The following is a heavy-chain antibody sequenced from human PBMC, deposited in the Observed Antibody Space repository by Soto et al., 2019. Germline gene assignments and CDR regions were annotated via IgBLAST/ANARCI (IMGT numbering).Heavy chain of an antibody. D-gene: IGHD3-3*01. V-gene: IGHV3-7*01. CDR1: GFTFSSYW. CDR2: IKQDGSEK. Sequence: GGSLRPSCAASGFTFSSYWMSWVRQAPGKGLEWVANIKQDGSEKYYVDSVKGRFTISRDNAKNSLYLQMNSLRAEDTAVYYCARENFYDFWSGYPPYFDYWGQGALVTVSS. CDR3: ARENFYDFWSGYPPYFDY. J-gene: IGHJ4*02.